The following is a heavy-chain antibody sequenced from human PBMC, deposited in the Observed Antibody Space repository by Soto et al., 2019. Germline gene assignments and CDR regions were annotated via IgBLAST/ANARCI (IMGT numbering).Heavy chain of an antibody. V-gene: IGHV1-18*01. CDR3: ATRSPAFDY. CDR1: GYTFTSYG. Sequence: QVQLVQSGPEVKKPGASVTVSCTTSGYTFTSYGISWVRQAPGQGLEWMGWITTDKGKTTYAQNFQVRVTMTTDTSTRTDYMALMSLRSDDTAVYYCATRSPAFDYVGQGTLVAVSS. CDR2: ITTDKGKT. J-gene: IGHJ4*02.